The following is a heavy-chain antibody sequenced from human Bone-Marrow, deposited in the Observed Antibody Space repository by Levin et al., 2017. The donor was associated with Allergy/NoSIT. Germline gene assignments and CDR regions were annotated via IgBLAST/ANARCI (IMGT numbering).Heavy chain of an antibody. CDR3: ARPFSSVWYGLDY. CDR1: GFTFSTHG. D-gene: IGHD6-19*01. Sequence: GGSLRLSCAASGFTFSTHGMHWVRQAPGKGLEWVAVIWYDGSDKYYADSVKGRFTISRDNSKNTLYLQMNSLRAEDTAVYYCARPFSSVWYGLDYWGQGTLVTVSS. CDR2: IWYDGSDK. V-gene: IGHV3-33*01. J-gene: IGHJ4*02.